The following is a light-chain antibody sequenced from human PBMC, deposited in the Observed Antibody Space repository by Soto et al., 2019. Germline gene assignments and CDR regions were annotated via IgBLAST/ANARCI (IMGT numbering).Light chain of an antibody. Sequence: EIVMTQSPATLSVSPGESATLSCRASQSISFYLAWYQQRPGQAPRLLIYGASTRAAGIPARFSGSGAGTEFALPISSLQSEDFAVYYCQQYNKWPRTFGQGTKVDI. V-gene: IGKV3-15*01. CDR1: QSISFY. J-gene: IGKJ1*01. CDR2: GAS. CDR3: QQYNKWPRT.